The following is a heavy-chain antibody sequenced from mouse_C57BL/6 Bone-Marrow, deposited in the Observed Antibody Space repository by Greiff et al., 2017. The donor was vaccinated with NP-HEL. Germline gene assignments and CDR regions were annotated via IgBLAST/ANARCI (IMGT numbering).Heavy chain of an antibody. CDR2: ISSGSSTI. V-gene: IGHV5-17*01. D-gene: IGHD1-1*01. CDR3: AREGFYDDY. Sequence: EVQRVESGGGLVKPGGSLTLSCAASGFTFSDYGMHWVRQAPEKGLEWVAYISSGSSTIYYADTVKGRFTISRDNAKNTLFLQRTRLRSEDTAMYYCAREGFYDDYWGQGTTLTVSS. CDR1: GFTFSDYG. J-gene: IGHJ2*01.